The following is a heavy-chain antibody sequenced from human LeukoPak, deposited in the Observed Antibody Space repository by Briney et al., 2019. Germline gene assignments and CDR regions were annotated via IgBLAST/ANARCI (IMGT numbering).Heavy chain of an antibody. J-gene: IGHJ6*04. Sequence: PGGSLRLSCAASGFILSNYNMNWVRRAPGKGLEWVSSISGNSNNINYADSVKGRFTISRDNPKNSLYLQMNSLRAEDTAVYYCARDAGTYYDFWSGPKGIVDVWGKGTTVTVSS. CDR2: ISGNSNNI. CDR1: GFILSNYN. D-gene: IGHD3-3*01. CDR3: ARDAGTYYDFWSGPKGIVDV. V-gene: IGHV3-21*01.